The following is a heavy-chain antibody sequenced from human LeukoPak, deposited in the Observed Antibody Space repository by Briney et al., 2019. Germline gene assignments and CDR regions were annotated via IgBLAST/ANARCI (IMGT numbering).Heavy chain of an antibody. CDR3: ARGTAVAGIYYYYYMDV. J-gene: IGHJ6*03. CDR1: GGSISSGDYY. V-gene: IGHV4-30-4*08. CDR2: IYYSGST. Sequence: SETLSLTCTVSGGSISSGDYYWSWIRQPPGKGLEWIGYIYYSGSTYYNPSLKSRVTISVDTSKNQFSLKLSSVTAADTAVYYCARGTAVAGIYYYYYMDVWGKGTTVTVSS. D-gene: IGHD6-19*01.